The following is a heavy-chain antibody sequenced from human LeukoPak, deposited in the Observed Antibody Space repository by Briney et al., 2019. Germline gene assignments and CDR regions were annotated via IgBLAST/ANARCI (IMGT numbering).Heavy chain of an antibody. CDR3: AKDLAGSGSYSFDY. Sequence: GGSLRLSCAASGFTFSNYAMNWVRQAPGRGLEWVSAISGSGGSTYYADSVRGRFTISRDNSKNTLYLQMNSLRAEDTAVYYCAKDLAGSGSYSFDYWGQGTLVTVSS. V-gene: IGHV3-23*01. J-gene: IGHJ4*02. D-gene: IGHD1-26*01. CDR2: ISGSGGST. CDR1: GFTFSNYA.